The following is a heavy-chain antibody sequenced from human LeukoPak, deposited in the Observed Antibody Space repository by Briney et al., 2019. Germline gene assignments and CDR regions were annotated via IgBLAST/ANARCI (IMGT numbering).Heavy chain of an antibody. V-gene: IGHV1-18*01. CDR1: GYTFTSYG. CDR2: ISAYNGNT. CDR3: ARGGPLRYFDWLLRPNAGDYYFDY. D-gene: IGHD3-9*01. Sequence: ASVKVSCKASGYTFTSYGISWVRQAPGQGLEWMGWISAYNGNTNYAQKLQGRVTMTTDTSTSTAYMELRSLRSDDTAVYYCARGGPLRYFDWLLRPNAGDYYFDYWGQGTLVTVSS. J-gene: IGHJ4*02.